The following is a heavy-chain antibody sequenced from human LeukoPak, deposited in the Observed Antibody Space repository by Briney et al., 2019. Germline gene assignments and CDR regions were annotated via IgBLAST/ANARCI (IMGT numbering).Heavy chain of an antibody. Sequence: GGSLTLSCAASDFTFSSYAMSWVRQAPATGLQWVSGISAGGGGGDATYYADSVKGRFTISRDNSERTLYLQMNSLRPEDTAVYYCAKDRGMAVASSKVGFDYWGPGTLVTVSS. J-gene: IGHJ4*02. V-gene: IGHV3-23*01. D-gene: IGHD6-19*01. CDR1: DFTFSSYA. CDR2: ISAGGGGGDAT. CDR3: AKDRGMAVASSKVGFDY.